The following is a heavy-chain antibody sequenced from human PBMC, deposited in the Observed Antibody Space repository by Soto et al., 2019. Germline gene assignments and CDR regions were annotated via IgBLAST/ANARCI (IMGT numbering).Heavy chain of an antibody. J-gene: IGHJ6*03. CDR3: ASSTVTTLWDKNYYYMDV. D-gene: IGHD4-4*01. CDR1: GYTFTSYA. V-gene: IGHV1-3*01. Sequence: ASVKVSCKASGYTFTSYAMHWVRQAPGQRLEWMGWINAGNGNTKYSQKFQGRVTITRDTSASTAYMELSSLRSEDTAVYYCASSTVTTLWDKNYYYMDVWGKGTTVTVSS. CDR2: INAGNGNT.